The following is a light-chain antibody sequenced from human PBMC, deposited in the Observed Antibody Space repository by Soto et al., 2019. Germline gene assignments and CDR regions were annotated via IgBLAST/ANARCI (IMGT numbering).Light chain of an antibody. J-gene: IGKJ1*01. CDR1: QNINTW. CDR2: KAS. CDR3: QQYNNYFWA. V-gene: IGKV1-5*03. Sequence: DIQMTQSPSTVSASVGDRVTITCRASQNINTWLAWYQQKPGKAPKLLILKASSLERGVPSRFSGSGSGTEFTLTISSLQPDDLATYYCQQYNNYFWAFGQGTKVDIK.